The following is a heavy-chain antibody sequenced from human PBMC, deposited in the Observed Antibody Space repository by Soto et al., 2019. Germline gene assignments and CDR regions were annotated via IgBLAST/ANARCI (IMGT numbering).Heavy chain of an antibody. CDR1: GYTFTSYG. Sequence: ASVKVSCKASGYTFTSYGISWVRQAPGQGLEWMGWISAYNGNTNYAQKLQGRVTMTTDTSTSTAYMELRSLRSDDTAVYYCARETYYYDSSGYYYFDYWGQGTLVTVS. V-gene: IGHV1-18*01. CDR2: ISAYNGNT. D-gene: IGHD3-22*01. J-gene: IGHJ4*02. CDR3: ARETYYYDSSGYYYFDY.